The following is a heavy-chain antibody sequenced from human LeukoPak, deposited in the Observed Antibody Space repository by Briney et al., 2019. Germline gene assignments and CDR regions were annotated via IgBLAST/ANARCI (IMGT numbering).Heavy chain of an antibody. J-gene: IGHJ4*02. V-gene: IGHV3-74*01. CDR2: INSDGSST. Sequence: PGGSLRLSCAASGFSFSSYWMHWVRQAPGKGLVWVSRINSDGSSTSYADSVKGRFTISRDNAKNSLYLQMNSLRAEDTAVYYCASGRAYKGFIYWGQGTLVTVSS. CDR1: GFSFSSYW. D-gene: IGHD1-26*01. CDR3: ASGRAYKGFIY.